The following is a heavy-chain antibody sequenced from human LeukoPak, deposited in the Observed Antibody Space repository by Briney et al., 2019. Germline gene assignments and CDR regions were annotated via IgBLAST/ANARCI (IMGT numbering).Heavy chain of an antibody. V-gene: IGHV3-74*01. CDR3: AREWRYSSSSGPFDY. D-gene: IGHD6-6*01. J-gene: IGHJ4*02. CDR1: GFTFSGYW. CDR2: INSDGSST. Sequence: GGSLRLSCAASGFTFSGYWMHWVRQAPGKGLVWVSRINSDGSSTSYADSVKGRFTTSRDNAKNTLYLQMNSLRAEDTAVYYCAREWRYSSSSGPFDYWGQGTLVTVSS.